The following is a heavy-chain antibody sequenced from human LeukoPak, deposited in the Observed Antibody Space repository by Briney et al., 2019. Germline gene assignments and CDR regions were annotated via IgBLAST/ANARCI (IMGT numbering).Heavy chain of an antibody. Sequence: PSETLSLTCTVSGDSMTNYYWSFIRQTAGKGLEWIGRIHTSGTTWYNASLKSRVTMSVDASRNQFSLRLTSVTDADTVVYYCARGETYYDILTGYPTPYFDYWGQGTLVTVSS. CDR1: GDSMTNYY. V-gene: IGHV4-4*07. CDR2: IHTSGTT. CDR3: ARGETYYDILTGYPTPYFDY. J-gene: IGHJ4*02. D-gene: IGHD3-9*01.